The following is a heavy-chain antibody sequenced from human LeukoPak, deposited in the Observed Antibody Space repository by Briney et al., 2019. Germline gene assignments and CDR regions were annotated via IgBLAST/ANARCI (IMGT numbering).Heavy chain of an antibody. CDR1: GFIVSNNY. Sequence: GGSLRLSCAASGFIVSNNYMSWVRQAPGKGLEWVSVIYSDGSTYFADSVKGRFTIPRDNSKNTLYLQMNSLRAEDTAVYYCARDLLGRPYYYGMDVWGQGTTVSVSS. D-gene: IGHD1-26*01. J-gene: IGHJ6*02. V-gene: IGHV3-53*01. CDR3: ARDLLGRPYYYGMDV. CDR2: IYSDGST.